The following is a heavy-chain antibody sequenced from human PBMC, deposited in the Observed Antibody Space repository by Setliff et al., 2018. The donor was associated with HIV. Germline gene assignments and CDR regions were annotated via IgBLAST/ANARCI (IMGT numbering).Heavy chain of an antibody. Sequence: SETLSLTCTVSGGSTSSYYWSWIRQPPGKGLEWIGYIYYSGSTNYNPSLKSRVTISVDTSKNQFSLKLTSVTAADTAVYYCARHQKVSFMSDHWGQGMLVTVSS. D-gene: IGHD3-16*01. CDR1: GGSTSSYY. J-gene: IGHJ4*02. CDR2: IYYSGST. V-gene: IGHV4-59*01. CDR3: ARHQKVSFMSDH.